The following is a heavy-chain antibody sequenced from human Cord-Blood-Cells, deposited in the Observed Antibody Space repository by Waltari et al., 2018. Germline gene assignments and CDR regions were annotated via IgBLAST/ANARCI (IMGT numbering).Heavy chain of an antibody. Sequence: QVQLVQSGAEVKKPGASVKVSCKVSGYTLTELSMHWVRQAPGKGHEWMGRFAREDGETIDAQKVQSRVTMTEEPSTAPAYMELSSLRSEDTAVYYCATAVEGLLADENCDYWGQGTLVTVSS. CDR2: FAREDGET. J-gene: IGHJ4*02. V-gene: IGHV1-24*01. D-gene: IGHD3-3*02. CDR3: ATAVEGLLADENCDY. CDR1: GYTLTELS.